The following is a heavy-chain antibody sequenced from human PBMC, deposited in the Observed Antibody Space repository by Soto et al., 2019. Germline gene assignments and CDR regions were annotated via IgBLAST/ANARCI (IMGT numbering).Heavy chain of an antibody. V-gene: IGHV3-23*01. CDR3: AKDAAMVSSTFNYFDY. CDR2: IGGSGGYK. J-gene: IGHJ4*02. D-gene: IGHD6-13*01. CDR1: GFFFSRYA. Sequence: EVQLLESGGGLVQPGGSLGPSLSASGFFFSRYAIGWVRQAPGEGLEGVSGIGGSGGYKSYADSVKGRFTISRDNSKNTLYLQMESLGAEDTAVYYCAKDAAMVSSTFNYFDYWGQGTLVAVSS.